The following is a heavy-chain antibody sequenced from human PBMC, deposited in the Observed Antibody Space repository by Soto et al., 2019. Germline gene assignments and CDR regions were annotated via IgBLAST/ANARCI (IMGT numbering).Heavy chain of an antibody. D-gene: IGHD2-8*01. J-gene: IGHJ4*02. CDR3: TREWWGDVA. V-gene: IGHV3-15*01. Sequence: EGQLVESGGGLVKPGESLRLSCEVSGITINTAWMSWVRQAPGKGLEWVGRIKTKNDGETTEFAAAVDGRFSISRDDSRNTSYLQMNSLRTEDTAVYYCTREWWGDVAWGQGSLVTVSS. CDR1: GITINTAW. CDR2: IKTKNDGETT.